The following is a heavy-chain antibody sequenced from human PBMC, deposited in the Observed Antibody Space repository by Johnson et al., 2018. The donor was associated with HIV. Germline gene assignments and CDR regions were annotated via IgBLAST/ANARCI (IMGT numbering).Heavy chain of an antibody. V-gene: IGHV3-53*01. Sequence: VQLVESGGGLIQPGGSLRLSCAASGFTVSSNYMSWVRQAPGKGLEWVSVIYSGGSTYYADSVKGRFTISRDNAKNSLYLQMNSLRAEDTAVYYCARESVTPPQLSYIDPYDAFDIWGQGTMVTVSS. D-gene: IGHD5-24*01. CDR3: ARESVTPPQLSYIDPYDAFDI. J-gene: IGHJ3*02. CDR2: IYSGGST. CDR1: GFTVSSNY.